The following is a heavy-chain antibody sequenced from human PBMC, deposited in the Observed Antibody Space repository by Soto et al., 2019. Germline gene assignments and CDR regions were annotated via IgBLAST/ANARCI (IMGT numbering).Heavy chain of an antibody. V-gene: IGHV4-31*03. CDR2: IYYSGYT. CDR3: ARQVTAYDDFDI. J-gene: IGHJ3*02. CDR1: GGSITSGGFF. Sequence: SETLSLTCSVSGGSITSGGFFWSWVRQDPGEGLELIAYIYYSGYTYYHPSLKSRLSISMDTSKNQFSLKLSSVTAADTAMYYCARQVTAYDDFDIWGQGTMVTVSS.